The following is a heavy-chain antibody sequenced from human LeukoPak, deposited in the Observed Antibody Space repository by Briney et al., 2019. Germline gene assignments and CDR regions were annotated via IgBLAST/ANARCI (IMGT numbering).Heavy chain of an antibody. CDR3: ATIPRTITIFV. CDR2: INPNSGGT. D-gene: IGHD3-3*01. Sequence: ASVKVSCKASGYTFTSYGISWVRQAPGQGLEWMGWINPNSGGTNYAQKFQGRVTMTRDTSISTAYMELSRLRSDDTAVYYCATIPRTITIFVWGQGTMVTVSS. CDR1: GYTFTSYG. J-gene: IGHJ3*01. V-gene: IGHV1-2*02.